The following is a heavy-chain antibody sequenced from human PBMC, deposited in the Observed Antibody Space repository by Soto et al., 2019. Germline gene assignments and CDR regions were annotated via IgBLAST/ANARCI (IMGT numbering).Heavy chain of an antibody. CDR2: ISGSGGST. V-gene: IGHV3-23*01. Sequence: EVQRLESGGGLVQPGGSLRLSCAASGFTFSSYAMSWVRQAPGKGLEWVSAISGSGGSTYYAEYVKGRVTISRDNSKNTLYLQMNSLSAEDTAVYYFAKETTIVATPFDYWGQGTLVTVSS. CDR1: GFTFSSYA. D-gene: IGHD5-12*01. J-gene: IGHJ4*02. CDR3: AKETTIVATPFDY.